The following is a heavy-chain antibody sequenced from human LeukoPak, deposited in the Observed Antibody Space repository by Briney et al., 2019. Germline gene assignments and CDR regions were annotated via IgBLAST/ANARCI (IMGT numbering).Heavy chain of an antibody. CDR2: ISSSSSYI. CDR1: GFTFSSYS. Sequence: GGSLRLSCAASGFTFSSYSMNWVRQAPGKGLEWVSSISSSSSYIYYADSVKGRFTISRDDAKNSLYLQMNSLRAEDTAVYYCARDKGDYDTSGSLFVFGGQGTLVTVSS. J-gene: IGHJ4*01. CDR3: ARDKGDYDTSGSLFVF. V-gene: IGHV3-21*04. D-gene: IGHD3-22*01.